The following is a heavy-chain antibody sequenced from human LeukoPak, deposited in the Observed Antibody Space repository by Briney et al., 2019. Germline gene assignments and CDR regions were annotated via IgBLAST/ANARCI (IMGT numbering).Heavy chain of an antibody. CDR3: AKDPAYYGSGSYYNDY. J-gene: IGHJ4*02. Sequence: PGGSLRLSCAASGFTFNRHGMHWVRQAPGKGLEWVAFIRYDGSNKYYADSMKGRFTISRDNSKSTLYLQMNSLRAEDTAMYYCAKDPAYYGSGSYYNDYWGQGTLVTVSS. CDR1: GFTFNRHG. CDR2: IRYDGSNK. D-gene: IGHD3-10*01. V-gene: IGHV3-30*02.